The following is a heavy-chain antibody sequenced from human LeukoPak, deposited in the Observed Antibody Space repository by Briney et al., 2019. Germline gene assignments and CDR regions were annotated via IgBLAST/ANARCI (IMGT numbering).Heavy chain of an antibody. CDR2: IIPIFGTA. CDR1: GGTFSSYA. J-gene: IGHJ4*02. Sequence: VASVKVSCKASGGTFSSYAISWVRQAPGQGLEWMGGIIPIFGTANYAQKFQGRVTITTDESTSTAYMELSSLRSEDTAVYYCARGDYYDSSGYNFDYWGQGTLVTVSS. D-gene: IGHD3-22*01. V-gene: IGHV1-69*05. CDR3: ARGDYYDSSGYNFDY.